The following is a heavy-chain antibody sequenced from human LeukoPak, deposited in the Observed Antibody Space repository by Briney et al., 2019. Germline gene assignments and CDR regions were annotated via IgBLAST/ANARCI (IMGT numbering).Heavy chain of an antibody. CDR1: GGSISTSNYY. Sequence: PSETLSLTCTVSGGSISTSNYYWGWIRQPPGTGLEWIGNIFYSGSTYYNPSLKSRVTISVDTSKNQFSLKLSSVTAADTAVYYCVSRYGSGGFDPWGQGTLVTVSS. V-gene: IGHV4-39*01. CDR3: VSRYGSGGFDP. D-gene: IGHD3-10*01. CDR2: IFYSGST. J-gene: IGHJ5*02.